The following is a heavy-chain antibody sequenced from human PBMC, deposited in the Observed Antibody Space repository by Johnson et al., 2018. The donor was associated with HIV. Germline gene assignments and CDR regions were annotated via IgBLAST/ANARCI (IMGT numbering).Heavy chain of an antibody. CDR2: VNSDGYST. CDR3: ARDRGLDAFDI. D-gene: IGHD3-10*01. J-gene: IGHJ3*02. V-gene: IGHV3-74*01. CDR1: GFTLSDYW. Sequence: VQMVESGGGLVQPGGSLRLSCAAYGFTLSDYWMHWVRQGTGKGLAWVARVNSDGYSTSYAGSVKGRFTISRDNAKNTLFLEMNSLRAEDTAVYYCARDRGLDAFDIWGQGTMVTVSS.